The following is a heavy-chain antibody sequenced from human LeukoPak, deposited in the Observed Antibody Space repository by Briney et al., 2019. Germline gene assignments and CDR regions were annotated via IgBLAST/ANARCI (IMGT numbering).Heavy chain of an antibody. CDR3: VKDKHRDGYTYGVYDS. CDR1: GFTFSSYG. D-gene: IGHD5-12*01. J-gene: IGHJ5*01. Sequence: GGSLRLSCAASGFTFSSYGMHWVRQAPGKGLEWVAFIRYDGSNKYYADSVKGRFTISRDNSKNTLYLQMSSLRPEDTALYYCVKDKHRDGYTYGVYDSWGQGTLITVSS. CDR2: IRYDGSNK. V-gene: IGHV3-30*02.